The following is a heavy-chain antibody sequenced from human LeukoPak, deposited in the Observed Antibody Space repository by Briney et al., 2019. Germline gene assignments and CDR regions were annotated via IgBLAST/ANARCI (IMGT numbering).Heavy chain of an antibody. CDR2: ISNNGGYT. Sequence: GGSLRLSCAASGFTFSSSAMSWVRQAPGKGLEWVSAISNNGGYTYYADSVQGRFTISRDNSKNTLYLQMSGLRAEDTAVYYCAKKVITYYYGMDVWGQGTTVTVSS. CDR3: AKKVITYYYGMDV. CDR1: GFTFSSSA. V-gene: IGHV3-23*01. J-gene: IGHJ6*02. D-gene: IGHD2-21*01.